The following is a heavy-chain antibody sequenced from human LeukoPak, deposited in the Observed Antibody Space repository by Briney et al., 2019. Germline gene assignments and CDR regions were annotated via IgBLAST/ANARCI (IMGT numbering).Heavy chain of an antibody. CDR3: ARDQMRPYQYYMDV. CDR1: GFTFSSYG. D-gene: IGHD2-2*01. J-gene: IGHJ6*03. Sequence: GGSLRLSCAASGFTFSSYGMTWVRQAPGKGLEWVALISYDGSNKYYADSVKGRFTIYRDNSKNTLYLQMNSLRAEDTAMYYCARDQMRPYQYYMDVWGKGTTVTVSS. V-gene: IGHV3-30*03. CDR2: ISYDGSNK.